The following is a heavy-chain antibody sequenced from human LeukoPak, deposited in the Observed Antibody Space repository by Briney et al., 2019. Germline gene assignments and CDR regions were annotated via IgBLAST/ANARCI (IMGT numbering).Heavy chain of an antibody. Sequence: GGSLRLSCAASGFTFSNYAMNWVRRAPGKGLEWVSRISATTGRTYYADSVKGRFTISRDNSKDTLYLQMNSLRAEDTAVYYCARGQQLVYWGQGTLVTVSS. CDR3: ARGQQLVY. J-gene: IGHJ4*02. CDR2: ISATTGRT. V-gene: IGHV3-23*01. D-gene: IGHD6-13*01. CDR1: GFTFSNYA.